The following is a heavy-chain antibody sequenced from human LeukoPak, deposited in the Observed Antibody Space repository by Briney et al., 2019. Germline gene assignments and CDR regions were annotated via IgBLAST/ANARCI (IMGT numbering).Heavy chain of an antibody. CDR1: GFRFGSEW. V-gene: IGHV3-7*01. J-gene: IGHJ3*02. CDR2: ISPDGSEK. D-gene: IGHD3-16*01. CDR3: ARYYDPPVGDAFDI. Sequence: PGGSLRLSCAASGFRFGSEWMSWVRQSPEKGLEWVANISPDGSEKYYVDSVRGRFTISRDNGKNSLYLQLNSLRADDTAVYFCARYYDPPVGDAFDIWGQGTLVIVPS.